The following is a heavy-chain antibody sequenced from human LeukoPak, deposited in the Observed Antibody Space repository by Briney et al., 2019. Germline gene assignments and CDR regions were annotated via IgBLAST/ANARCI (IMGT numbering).Heavy chain of an antibody. CDR3: ARGPIDLWLYYGVDV. D-gene: IGHD5-18*01. CDR1: GFTFSTYW. V-gene: IGHV3-7*03. CDR2: IKQDGSDK. Sequence: GGSLRLSCAASGFTFSTYWTSWVRQAPGKGLEWVANIKQDGSDKFYVDSVKGRFTISRDNAKNSMYLQMNSLETEDTAVYYCARGPIDLWLYYGVDVWGQGTTVTVSS. J-gene: IGHJ6*02.